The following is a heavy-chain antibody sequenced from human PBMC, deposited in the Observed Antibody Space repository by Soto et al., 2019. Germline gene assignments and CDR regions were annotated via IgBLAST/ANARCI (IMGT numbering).Heavy chain of an antibody. CDR2: ISYDGSNK. J-gene: IGHJ6*02. CDR3: AKLGYYYDSSGYRPDYYYYYGMNV. D-gene: IGHD3-22*01. V-gene: IGHV3-30*18. CDR1: GFTFSSYG. Sequence: GGSLRLSCAASGFTFSSYGMHWVRQAPGKGLEWVAVISYDGSNKYYADSVKGRFTISRDNSKNTLYLQMNSLRAEDTAVYYYAKLGYYYDSSGYRPDYYYYYGMNVWGQGTTVTVSS.